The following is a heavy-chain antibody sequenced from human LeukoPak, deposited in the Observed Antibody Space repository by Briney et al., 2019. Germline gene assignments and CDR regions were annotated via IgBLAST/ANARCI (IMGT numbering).Heavy chain of an antibody. CDR2: IYYSGST. CDR1: GGSISSSSYY. D-gene: IGHD3-3*01. CDR3: ARPSRAGGRFWSAQPDAFDI. Sequence: PSETLSLTCTVSGGSISSSSYYRGWIRQPPGKGLEWIGSIYYSGSTYYNPSLKSRVTISVDTSKNQFSLKLSSVTAADTAVYYCARPSRAGGRFWSAQPDAFDIWGQGTMVTVSS. V-gene: IGHV4-39*01. J-gene: IGHJ3*02.